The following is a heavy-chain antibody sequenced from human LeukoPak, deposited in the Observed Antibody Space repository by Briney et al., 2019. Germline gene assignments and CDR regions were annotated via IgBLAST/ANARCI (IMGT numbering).Heavy chain of an antibody. J-gene: IGHJ6*02. V-gene: IGHV4-34*01. CDR2: INHSGRT. CDR1: TASFSGYS. Sequence: PPETLSPTCAVYTASFSGYSWSWLPPPPGTGLEWIGEINHSGRTNYNTSLKIRVTISVDTSKNQFSLKLSSFTAADTAVYYCARGKGYYYYYGMDVWGQGTTVTVSS. CDR3: ARGKGYYYYYGMDV.